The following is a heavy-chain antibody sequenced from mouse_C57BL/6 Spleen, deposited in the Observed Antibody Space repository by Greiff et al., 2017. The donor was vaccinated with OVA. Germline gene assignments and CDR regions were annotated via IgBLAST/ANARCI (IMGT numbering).Heavy chain of an antibody. D-gene: IGHD2-4*01. CDR1: GYTFTSYW. CDR3: ASMITTRDYYAMDY. CDR2: IHPNSGST. J-gene: IGHJ4*01. Sequence: VKLQQSGAELVKPGASVKLSCKASGYTFTSYWMHWVKQRPGQGLEWIGMIHPNSGSTNYNEKFKSKATLTVDKSSSTAYMQLSSLTSEDSAVYYCASMITTRDYYAMDYWGQGTSVTVSS. V-gene: IGHV1-64*01.